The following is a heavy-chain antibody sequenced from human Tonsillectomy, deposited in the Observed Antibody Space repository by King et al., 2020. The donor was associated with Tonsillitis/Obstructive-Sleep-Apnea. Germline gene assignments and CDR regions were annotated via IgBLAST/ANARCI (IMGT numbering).Heavy chain of an antibody. V-gene: IGHV3-23*04. CDR2: ISGSGGST. Sequence: VQLAESGGGLVQPGGSLRLSCAASGFTFSSYAMSWVRQAPGKGLEWVSAISGSGGSTYYADSVKGRFTISRDNSKNTLYLQMNSLRAEDTAVYYCAKSGYDFWSGYYAFDIWGQGTMVTVSS. CDR3: AKSGYDFWSGYYAFDI. CDR1: GFTFSSYA. J-gene: IGHJ3*02. D-gene: IGHD3-3*01.